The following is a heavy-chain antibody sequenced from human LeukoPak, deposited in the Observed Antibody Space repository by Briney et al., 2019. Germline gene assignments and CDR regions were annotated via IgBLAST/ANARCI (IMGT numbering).Heavy chain of an antibody. CDR2: ISGSGGST. CDR3: AKDGGRDGYRNGYFDY. J-gene: IGHJ4*02. V-gene: IGHV3-23*01. Sequence: QSGGSLRLSCAASGFTFSSYAMSWVRQAPGKGLEWVSAISGSGGSTYYADSVKGRFTISRDNSKNTLYLQMNSLRAEDTAVYYCAKDGGRDGYRNGYFDYWGQGTLVTLSS. CDR1: GFTFSSYA. D-gene: IGHD5-24*01.